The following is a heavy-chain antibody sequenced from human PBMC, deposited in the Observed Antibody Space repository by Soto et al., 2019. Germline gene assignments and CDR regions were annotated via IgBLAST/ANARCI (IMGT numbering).Heavy chain of an antibody. Sequence: EVQLLESGGGLVQPGGSLRLSCAASGFTFTAYAMSWVRQAPGKGLEWISIISGRGDDTNYADSVKGRFTISRDNSKNMVYLQMNSLRAEDTAIYYCAKGSCSGGSCFRFDYWGQGTLVTVSS. CDR1: GFTFTAYA. CDR2: ISGRGDDT. CDR3: AKGSCSGGSCFRFDY. J-gene: IGHJ4*02. V-gene: IGHV3-23*01. D-gene: IGHD2-15*01.